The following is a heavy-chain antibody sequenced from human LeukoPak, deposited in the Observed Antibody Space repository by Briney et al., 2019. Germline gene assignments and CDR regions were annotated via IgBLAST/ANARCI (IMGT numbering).Heavy chain of an antibody. Sequence: SETLSLTCDVYYGSFSGYYWSWIRQSPGKGLEWIGEINHSGSTNYNPSLKSRLIISADMSKNQLSLKLSSVTAADTAVYYCARGYGSGKYYFDYWGQGTLVTVSS. CDR1: YGSFSGYY. V-gene: IGHV4-34*01. CDR3: ARGYGSGKYYFDY. D-gene: IGHD3-10*01. CDR2: INHSGST. J-gene: IGHJ4*02.